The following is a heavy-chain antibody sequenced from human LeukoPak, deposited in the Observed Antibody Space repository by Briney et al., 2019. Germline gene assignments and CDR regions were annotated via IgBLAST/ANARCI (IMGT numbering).Heavy chain of an antibody. D-gene: IGHD3-3*01. V-gene: IGHV1-69*13. CDR2: IIPIFGTA. J-gene: IGHJ3*02. Sequence: GASVKVSCKASGGTSSSYAISWVRQAPGQGLEWMGGIIPIFGTANYAQKFQGRVTITADESTSTAYMELSSLRSEDTAVYYCATGAPGSYFGVVPNAFDIWGQGTMVTVSS. CDR3: ATGAPGSYFGVVPNAFDI. CDR1: GGTSSSYA.